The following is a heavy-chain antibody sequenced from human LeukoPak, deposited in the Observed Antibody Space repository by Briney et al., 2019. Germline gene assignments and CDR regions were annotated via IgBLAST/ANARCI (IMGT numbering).Heavy chain of an antibody. CDR2: ISVSGSNT. V-gene: IGHV3-23*01. Sequence: GGSLRLSCAASGLTFSTYVMVWVRRAPEKGLEWVSSISVSGSNTFYTDSVKGRFTISRDNSKNTLYLQMNSLRAEDTAVYYCASWIQLPYYFDYWGQGTLVTVSS. D-gene: IGHD5-18*01. CDR1: GLTFSTYV. J-gene: IGHJ4*02. CDR3: ASWIQLPYYFDY.